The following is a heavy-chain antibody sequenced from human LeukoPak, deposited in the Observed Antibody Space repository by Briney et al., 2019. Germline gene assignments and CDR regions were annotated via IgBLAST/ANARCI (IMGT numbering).Heavy chain of an antibody. CDR3: ARDRGYSGSDFDY. CDR1: GFTFSSYA. CDR2: IKQDGSEK. V-gene: IGHV3-7*01. D-gene: IGHD1-26*01. Sequence: PGGSLRLSCGASGFTFSSYAMSWVRQAPGKGLEWVANIKQDGSEKYYVDSVKGRFTISRDNAKNSLYLQMNSLRAEDTAVYYCARDRGYSGSDFDYWAREPWSPSPQ. J-gene: IGHJ4*02.